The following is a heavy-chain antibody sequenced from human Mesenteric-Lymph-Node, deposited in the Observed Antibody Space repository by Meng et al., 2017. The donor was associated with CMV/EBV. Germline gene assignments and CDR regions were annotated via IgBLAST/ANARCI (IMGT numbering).Heavy chain of an antibody. D-gene: IGHD6-6*01. J-gene: IGHJ6*02. V-gene: IGHV3-73*01. CDR3: TRTLLAARNYGMDV. Sequence: GESLKISCAASGFTLSGSAMHWVRQASGKGLEWVGRIRSKANSYATAYAASVKGRFTISRDDSKNTAYLQMNSLKTEDTAVYYCTRTLLAARNYGMDVWGQGTTVTVSS. CDR1: GFTLSGSA. CDR2: IRSKANSYAT.